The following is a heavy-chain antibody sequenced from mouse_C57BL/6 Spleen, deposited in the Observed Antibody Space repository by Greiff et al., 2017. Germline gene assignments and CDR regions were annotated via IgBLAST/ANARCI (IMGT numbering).Heavy chain of an antibody. CDR3: AREGEVITTVPCAY. V-gene: IGHV1-80*01. CDR2: IYPGDGDT. D-gene: IGHD1-1*01. CDR1: GYAFSSYW. Sequence: QVHVKQSGAELVKPGASVKISCKASGYAFSSYWMNWVKQRPGKGLGWIGQIYPGDGDTNYNGKFKGKATLTADKSSSTAYMQLSSLTSEDSAVYFCAREGEVITTVPCAYWGQGTLVTVSA. J-gene: IGHJ3*01.